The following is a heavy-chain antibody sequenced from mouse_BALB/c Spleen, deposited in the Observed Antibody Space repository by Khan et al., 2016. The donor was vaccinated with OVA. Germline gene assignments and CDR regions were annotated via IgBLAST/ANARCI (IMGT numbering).Heavy chain of an antibody. D-gene: IGHD1-1*01. CDR3: ARRGLRWDFDY. V-gene: IGHV1-7*01. CDR1: GYTFINYW. Sequence: VQLQESGAELAKPGASVKMSCKASGYTFINYWILWIKQRPGQGLEWIGYINPSTGYTEYNQNFKAKATLTADISSSTAYMQLSSLPSEDSAVYYCARRGLRWDFDYWGQGTTLTVSS. J-gene: IGHJ2*01. CDR2: INPSTGYT.